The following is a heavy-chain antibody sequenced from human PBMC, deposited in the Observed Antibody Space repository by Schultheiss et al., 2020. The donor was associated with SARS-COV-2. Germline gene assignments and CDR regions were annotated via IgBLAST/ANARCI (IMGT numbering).Heavy chain of an antibody. CDR2: ISGSGGST. V-gene: IGHV3-23*01. CDR1: GFTFSSYS. Sequence: GGSLRLSCAASGFTFSSYSMNWVRQAPGKGLEWVSAISGSGGSTYYADSVKGRFTISRDNSKNTLYLQMNSLRAEDTAVYYCAKDSQHGYNFDYWGQGTLVTVSS. D-gene: IGHD5-24*01. CDR3: AKDSQHGYNFDY. J-gene: IGHJ4*02.